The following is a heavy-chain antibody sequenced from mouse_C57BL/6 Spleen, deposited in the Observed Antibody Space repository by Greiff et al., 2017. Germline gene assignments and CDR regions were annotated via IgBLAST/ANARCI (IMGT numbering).Heavy chain of an antibody. J-gene: IGHJ2*01. CDR3: ARVYYGNYFDY. Sequence: VQLQQSGPELVKPGASVKISCKASGYAFSSSWMNWVKQRPGKGLEWIGRIYPGDGDTNYNGKFKGKATLTADKSSSTAYMQLSSLTSEDSAVYFCARVYYGNYFDYWGQGTTLTVSS. V-gene: IGHV1-82*01. CDR1: GYAFSSSW. D-gene: IGHD2-1*01. CDR2: IYPGDGDT.